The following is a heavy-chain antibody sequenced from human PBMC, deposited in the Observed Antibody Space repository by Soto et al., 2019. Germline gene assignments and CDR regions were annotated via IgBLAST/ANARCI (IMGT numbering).Heavy chain of an antibody. J-gene: IGHJ4*02. CDR1: GYSFTSYW. D-gene: IGHD2-21*01. CDR2: IYPGDSDT. CDR3: AKVGYCGGDCYSLSRFHGFDY. V-gene: IGHV5-51*01. Sequence: GESLKISCKGSGYSFTSYWIGWVRQMPGKGLEWMGIIYPGDSDTRYSPSFQGQVTISADKSISTAYLQMNSLRAEDTAVYYCAKVGYCGGDCYSLSRFHGFDYWGQGTLVTVSS.